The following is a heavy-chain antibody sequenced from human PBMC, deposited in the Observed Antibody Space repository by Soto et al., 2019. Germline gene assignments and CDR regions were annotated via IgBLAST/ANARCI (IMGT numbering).Heavy chain of an antibody. Sequence: PSEALSLTCAVYGGSFSGYYWSWIRQPPGKGLEWIGEINHSGSTNYNPSLKSRVTISVDTSKNQFSLKLSSVTAADTAVYYCARGYCSGGSCYSGPHFDYWGQGTPVTVSS. CDR1: GGSFSGYY. J-gene: IGHJ4*02. D-gene: IGHD2-15*01. CDR3: ARGYCSGGSCYSGPHFDY. CDR2: INHSGST. V-gene: IGHV4-34*01.